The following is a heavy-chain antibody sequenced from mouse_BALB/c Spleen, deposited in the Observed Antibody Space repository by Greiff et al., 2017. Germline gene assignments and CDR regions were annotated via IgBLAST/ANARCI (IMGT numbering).Heavy chain of an antibody. D-gene: IGHD2-3*01. V-gene: IGHV1S127*01. CDR2: IDPSDSET. Sequence: QVQLQQSGPQLVRPGASVKISCKASGYSFTSYWMHWVKQRPGQGLEWIGMIDPSDSETRLNQKFKDKATLTVDKSSSTAYMQLSSPTSEDSAVYYCARPDDGYPFAYWGQGTLVTVSA. CDR1: GYSFTSYW. J-gene: IGHJ3*01. CDR3: ARPDDGYPFAY.